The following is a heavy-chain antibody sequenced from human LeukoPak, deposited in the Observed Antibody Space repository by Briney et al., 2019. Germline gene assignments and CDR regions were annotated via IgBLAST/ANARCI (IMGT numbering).Heavy chain of an antibody. D-gene: IGHD6-19*01. CDR1: GGSISNYY. Sequence: SETLSLTSTVSGGSISNYYWSWIRQPPGKGLEWIGYIYSSGSTNYNPSLKSRVTISVDTSKNQFSLRLSSVTAADTAVYFCARAGYSSGWPTNWGQGSLVTVSS. V-gene: IGHV4-59*01. CDR3: ARAGYSSGWPTN. J-gene: IGHJ4*02. CDR2: IYSSGST.